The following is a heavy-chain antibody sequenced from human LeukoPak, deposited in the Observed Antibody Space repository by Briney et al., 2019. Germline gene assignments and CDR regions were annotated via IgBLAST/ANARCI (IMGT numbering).Heavy chain of an antibody. J-gene: IGHJ4*02. D-gene: IGHD2-15*01. CDR3: AKDLRPSWYYFDY. CDR1: GFTFSSYA. V-gene: IGHV3-23*01. CDR2: ISGSGGST. Sequence: PGGSLRLSCAASGFTFSSYAMSWVRQAPGKELERVSAISGSGGSTYYADSVKGRFTISRDNSKNTLYLQMNSLRAEDTAVYYCAKDLRPSWYYFDYWGQGTLVTVSS.